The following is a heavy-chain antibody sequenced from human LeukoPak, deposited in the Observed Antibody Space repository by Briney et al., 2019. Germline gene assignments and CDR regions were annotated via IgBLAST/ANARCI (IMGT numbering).Heavy chain of an antibody. D-gene: IGHD2-21*02. CDR1: GGTFSSYA. CDR3: AGPGPQNGAYCGGDCSIPLYYYYYGMDV. V-gene: IGHV1-69*13. Sequence: SVKVSCKASGGTFSSYAISWVRQAPGQGLEWMGGIIPIFGTANYAQKFQGRVTITADESTSTAYMELSSLRSEDTAVYYCAGPGPQNGAYCGGDCSIPLYYYYYGMDVWGQGTTVTVSS. J-gene: IGHJ6*02. CDR2: IIPIFGTA.